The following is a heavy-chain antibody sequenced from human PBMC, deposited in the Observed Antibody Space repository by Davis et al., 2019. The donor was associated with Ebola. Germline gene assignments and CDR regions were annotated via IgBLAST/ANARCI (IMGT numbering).Heavy chain of an antibody. V-gene: IGHV1-18*01. Sequence: ASVKVSCKTSGYTFTSYSITWVRQAPGQGLEWMGWISTYNGNTNYTQKLQGRVTMTTDTSTSTAYMELRSLRSDDTAVYYCARERGDWKYDWYYFDYWGQGTLVTVSS. D-gene: IGHD1-7*01. J-gene: IGHJ4*02. CDR2: ISTYNGNT. CDR1: GYTFTSYS. CDR3: ARERGDWKYDWYYFDY.